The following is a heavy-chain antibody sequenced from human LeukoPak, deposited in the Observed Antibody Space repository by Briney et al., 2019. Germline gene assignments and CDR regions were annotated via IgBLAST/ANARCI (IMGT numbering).Heavy chain of an antibody. J-gene: IGHJ6*02. D-gene: IGHD2-15*01. CDR2: IYYSGST. Sequence: SETLSLTCAVYGGSFSGYYWGWIRQPPGKGLEWIGSIYYSGSTYYNPSLKSRVTISVDTSKNQFSLKLSSVTAADTAVYYCARDYCSGGSCYSSYYYYGMDVWGQGTTVTVSS. V-gene: IGHV4-34*01. CDR3: ARDYCSGGSCYSSYYYYGMDV. CDR1: GGSFSGYY.